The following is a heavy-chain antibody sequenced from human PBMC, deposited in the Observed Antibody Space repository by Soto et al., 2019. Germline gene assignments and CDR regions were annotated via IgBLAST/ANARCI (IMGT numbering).Heavy chain of an antibody. Sequence: QITLKESGPTLVKPTQPLTLTCTFSGFSLSTSGVGVGWIRQPPGKALEWLALIYWDDDKRYSPSLKSRLTISKDTSKNQVVLTMTNMDPVDTATYYCAHHSYGSWGGDYWGQGTLVTVSS. CDR2: IYWDDDK. CDR1: GFSLSTSGVG. CDR3: AHHSYGSWGGDY. V-gene: IGHV2-5*02. J-gene: IGHJ4*02. D-gene: IGHD5-18*01.